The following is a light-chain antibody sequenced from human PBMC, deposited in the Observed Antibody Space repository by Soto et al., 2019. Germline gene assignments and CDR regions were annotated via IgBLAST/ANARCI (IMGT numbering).Light chain of an antibody. V-gene: IGKV1-39*01. J-gene: IGKJ1*01. Sequence: IQMTQSPSSLSASVGDRVTITCRASQGISTYLNWYQQKPGKAPKLLIYAASSLQSGVPSRFSGSGSGTDFTLTISILQPEDFATYYCQQYNTYPWTFGQGTKVDIK. CDR2: AAS. CDR1: QGISTY. CDR3: QQYNTYPWT.